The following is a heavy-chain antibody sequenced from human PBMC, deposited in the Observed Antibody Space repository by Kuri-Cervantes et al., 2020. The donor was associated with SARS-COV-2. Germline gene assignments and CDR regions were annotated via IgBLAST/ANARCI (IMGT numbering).Heavy chain of an antibody. CDR3: ARNHSMDV. V-gene: IGHV3-33*08. Sequence: GESLKISCASSGFTFSDYDMHWVRQAPGKGLEWVAVIWYDGRNTYYTGSVKGRFTISRDNSKNMLYLEVNSLRAEDTAVYYCARNHSMDVWGTGTAVTRLL. J-gene: IGHJ6*03. CDR2: IWYDGRNT. CDR1: GFTFSDYD.